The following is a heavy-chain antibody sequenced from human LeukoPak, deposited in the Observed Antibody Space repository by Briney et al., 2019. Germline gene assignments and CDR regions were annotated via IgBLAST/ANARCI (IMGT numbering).Heavy chain of an antibody. Sequence: SETLSLTCAVYGGSFSGYYWSWIRQPPGKGLEWIGEINHSGSTNYNPSLKSRVTISVDTSKSQLSLKLSSVTAADTAVYYCARGLKRQRYYYDSSGSAVRFDPWGQGTLVTVSS. CDR1: GGSFSGYY. CDR2: INHSGST. CDR3: ARGLKRQRYYYDSSGSAVRFDP. J-gene: IGHJ5*02. V-gene: IGHV4-34*01. D-gene: IGHD3-22*01.